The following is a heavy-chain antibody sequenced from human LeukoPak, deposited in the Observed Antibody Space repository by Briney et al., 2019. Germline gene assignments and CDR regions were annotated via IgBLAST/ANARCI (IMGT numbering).Heavy chain of an antibody. D-gene: IGHD6-6*01. J-gene: IGHJ4*02. CDR3: AGSIADNDFDY. Sequence: SETLSHTCTVSGGSISSYYWSWIRQPAGKGLEWIGRIYTSGSTNYNPSLKSRVTMSVDTSKNQFSLKLSSVTAADTAVYYCAGSIADNDFDYWGQGTLVTVSS. CDR1: GGSISSYY. CDR2: IYTSGST. V-gene: IGHV4-4*07.